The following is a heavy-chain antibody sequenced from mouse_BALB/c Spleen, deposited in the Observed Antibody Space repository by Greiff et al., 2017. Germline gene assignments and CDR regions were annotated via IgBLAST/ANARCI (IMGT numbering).Heavy chain of an antibody. CDR2: INSNGGST. D-gene: IGHD2-3*01. V-gene: IGHV5-6-2*01. CDR1: GFTFSSYY. J-gene: IGHJ4*01. Sequence: VESGGGLVKLGGSLKLSCAASGFTFSSYYMSWVRQTPEKRLELVAAINSNGGSTYYPDTVKGRFTISRDNAKNTLYLQMSSLKSEDTALYYCARQLYDYVAMDYWGQGTSVTVSS. CDR3: ARQLYDYVAMDY.